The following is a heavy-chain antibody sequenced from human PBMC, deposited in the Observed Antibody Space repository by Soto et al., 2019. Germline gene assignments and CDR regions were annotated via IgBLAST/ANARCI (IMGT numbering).Heavy chain of an antibody. Sequence: SETLSLTCAVYGGSFSGYYWSWIRQPPGKGLEWIGEINHSGSTNYNPSLKSLVTISVDTSKNQFSLKLSSVTAADTAVYYCAREVLLWFGEPPDAFDIWGQGTMVTVSS. V-gene: IGHV4-34*01. CDR3: AREVLLWFGEPPDAFDI. J-gene: IGHJ3*02. CDR1: GGSFSGYY. D-gene: IGHD3-10*01. CDR2: INHSGST.